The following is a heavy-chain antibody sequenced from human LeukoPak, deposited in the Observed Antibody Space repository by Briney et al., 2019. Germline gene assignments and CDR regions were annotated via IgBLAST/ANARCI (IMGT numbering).Heavy chain of an antibody. Sequence: EASVKVSCKASGGTLSSYAISWVRQAPRQGLEWMGGIIPLFGTANYAQKFQGRVTITTDESTSTAYMELSSLRSEDTAVYYCARSIAAAGQSYYYYYMGVWGKGTTVTVSS. V-gene: IGHV1-69*05. CDR2: IIPLFGTA. J-gene: IGHJ6*03. D-gene: IGHD6-13*01. CDR1: GGTLSSYA. CDR3: ARSIAAAGQSYYYYYMGV.